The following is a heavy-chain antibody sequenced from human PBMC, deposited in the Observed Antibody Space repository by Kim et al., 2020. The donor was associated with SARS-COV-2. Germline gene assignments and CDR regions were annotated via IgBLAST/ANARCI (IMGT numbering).Heavy chain of an antibody. V-gene: IGHV4-39*07. Sequence: SETLSLTCTVSGGSISSSSYYWGWIRQPPGKGLEWIGSIYYSGSTYYNPSLKSRVTISVDTSKNQFSLKLSSVTAADTAVYHCAREGDDDLVDNWFDPWG. D-gene: IGHD3-16*01. CDR2: IYYSGST. J-gene: IGHJ5*02. CDR1: GGSISSSSYY. CDR3: AREGDDDLVDNWFDP.